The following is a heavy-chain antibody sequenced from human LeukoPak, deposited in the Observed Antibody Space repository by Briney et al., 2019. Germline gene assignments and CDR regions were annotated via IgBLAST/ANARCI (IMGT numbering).Heavy chain of an antibody. J-gene: IGHJ4*02. D-gene: IGHD3-3*01. V-gene: IGHV1-46*01. CDR3: ARDRQDDFWIGLWGYFDY. CDR1: GYTFTSYG. CDR2: INPSGGST. Sequence: ASVKVSCKASGYTFTSYGISWVRQAPGQGLEWMGIINPSGGSTSYAQKFQGRVTMTRDTSTSTVYMELSSLRSEDTAVYYCARDRQDDFWIGLWGYFDYWGQGTLVTVSS.